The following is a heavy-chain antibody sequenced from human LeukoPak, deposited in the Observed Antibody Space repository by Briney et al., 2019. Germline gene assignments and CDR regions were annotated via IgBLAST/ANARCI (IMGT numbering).Heavy chain of an antibody. CDR3: AREAFFGDYGDYYGMDV. Sequence: GGSLRLSCAASGFTFSSYSMNWVRQAPGKGLEWVSYISSSSSTIYYADSVKGRFTISRDNAKNSLYLQMNSLRDEDTAVYYCAREAFFGDYGDYYGMDVWGQGTMVTVSS. CDR1: GFTFSSYS. D-gene: IGHD4-17*01. J-gene: IGHJ6*02. CDR2: ISSSSSTI. V-gene: IGHV3-48*02.